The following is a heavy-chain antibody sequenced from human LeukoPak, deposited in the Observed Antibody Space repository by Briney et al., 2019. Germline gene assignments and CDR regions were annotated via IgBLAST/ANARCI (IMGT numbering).Heavy chain of an antibody. CDR1: GFTFSDYY. J-gene: IGHJ3*02. CDR2: ISSSGSTI. CDR3: ASDKNYYDSVNYYDAFDI. Sequence: GGSLRLSCAASGFTFSDYYMSWIRQAPGKGLEWVSYISSSGSTIYYADSVKGRFTISRDNAKNSLYLQMSSLRAEDTAVYYCASDKNYYDSVNYYDAFDIWGHGTMVTVSS. V-gene: IGHV3-11*04. D-gene: IGHD3-22*01.